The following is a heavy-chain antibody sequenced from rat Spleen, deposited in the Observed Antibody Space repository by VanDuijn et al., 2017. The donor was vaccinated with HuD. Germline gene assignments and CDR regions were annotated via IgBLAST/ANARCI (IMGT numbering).Heavy chain of an antibody. Sequence: QVQLKESGPGLVQPSQTLSLTCTVSGFSLTSYNVHWVRQSTGKGLEWLGLIWTGGNTGYNSALKSRLTFRRDTSKSQVFVKINSLQPEYIATYYCTRDEDNSFYFDYWGQGVMVTVSS. J-gene: IGHJ2*01. V-gene: IGHV2-30*01. CDR1: GFSLTSYN. CDR3: TRDEDNSFYFDY. CDR2: IWTGGNT. D-gene: IGHD1-10*01.